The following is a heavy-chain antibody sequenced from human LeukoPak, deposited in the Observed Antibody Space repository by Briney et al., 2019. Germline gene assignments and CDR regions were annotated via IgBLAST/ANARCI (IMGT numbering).Heavy chain of an antibody. CDR3: AKLGHGDYFVFAY. CDR1: GFTFSSYA. D-gene: IGHD4-17*01. V-gene: IGHV3-23*01. Sequence: PGGSLRPSCAASGFTFSSYAMSWVRQAPGKGLEWVSAISGSGGSTYYADSVKGRFTISRDNSKNTLYLQMNSLRAEDTAVYYCAKLGHGDYFVFAYWGQGTLVTVSS. J-gene: IGHJ4*02. CDR2: ISGSGGST.